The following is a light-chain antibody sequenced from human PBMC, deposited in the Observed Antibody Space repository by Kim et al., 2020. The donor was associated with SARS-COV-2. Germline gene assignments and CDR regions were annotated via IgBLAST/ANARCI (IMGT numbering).Light chain of an antibody. J-gene: IGLJ3*02. V-gene: IGLV4-69*01. CDR1: SGHSSYA. CDR2: LNSDGSH. CDR3: QTWGTGIEV. Sequence: QLVLTQPPSASASLGASVKLTCTLSSGHSSYAIAWHQQQPEKGPRYLMKLNSDGSHSKGDGIPDLFSGSSSGAERYLTISSLQSEDEADYYCQTWGTGIEVFGGGTQLTV.